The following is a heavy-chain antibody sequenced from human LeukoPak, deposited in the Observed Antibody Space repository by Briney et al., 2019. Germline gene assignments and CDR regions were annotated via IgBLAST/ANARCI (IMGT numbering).Heavy chain of an antibody. Sequence: PGKSLRLSCAASGFTISNYSMHWVRQAPGKGLEWVSLISSGGTYEYYADSEKGRFSISRDNSKNTLYLQLNRLRAEDAAVYYCARDSRYYYDSGSSGPHDFDNWGQGTLVTVSS. CDR2: ISSGGTYE. J-gene: IGHJ4*02. V-gene: IGHV3-30*01. D-gene: IGHD3-10*01. CDR3: ARDSRYYYDSGSSGPHDFDN. CDR1: GFTISNYS.